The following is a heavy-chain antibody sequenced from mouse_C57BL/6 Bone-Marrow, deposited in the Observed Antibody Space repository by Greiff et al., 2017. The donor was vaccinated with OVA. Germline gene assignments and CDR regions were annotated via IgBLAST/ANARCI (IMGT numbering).Heavy chain of an antibody. CDR2: IRNKANGYTT. CDR1: GFTFTDYY. J-gene: IGHJ4*01. V-gene: IGHV7-3*01. Sequence: EVKLMESGGGLVQPGDSLSLSCAASGFTFTDYYMSWVRQPPGKALEWLGFIRNKANGYTTEYSASVKGRFTISRDNSQSILYLQMNALRAEDSATYYCARSSYGSSYKAMDYWGQGTSVTVSS. CDR3: ARSSYGSSYKAMDY. D-gene: IGHD1-1*01.